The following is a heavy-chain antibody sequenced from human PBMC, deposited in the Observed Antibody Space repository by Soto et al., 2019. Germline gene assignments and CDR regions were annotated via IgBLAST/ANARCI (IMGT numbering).Heavy chain of an antibody. V-gene: IGHV3-11*05. CDR2: ISSSSSYT. Sequence: QVQLVESGGGLVKPGGSLRLSCAASKFTFSDYYMSWIQQAPGKGLEWVSYISSSSSYTNYADSVKGRFTISRDNAKNSLYWHRNSLRAEDTAVYYCARTYCSGGGCDSALRQFDYWGQGTLVTVSS. CDR1: KFTFSDYY. J-gene: IGHJ4*02. D-gene: IGHD2-15*01. CDR3: ARTYCSGGGCDSALRQFDY.